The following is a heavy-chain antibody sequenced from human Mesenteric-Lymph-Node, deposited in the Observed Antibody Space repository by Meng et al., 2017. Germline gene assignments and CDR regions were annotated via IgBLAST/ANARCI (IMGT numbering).Heavy chain of an antibody. CDR2: ISAYNGNT. V-gene: IGHV1-18*01. Sequence: ASVKVSCKASGYTFTSYGISWVRQAPGQGLEWMGWISAYNGNTNYAQNLQGRVTMTTDTSTSTAYMELRSLRSDDTAVYYCALRSGGNYYGSGSYYNFDYWGQGTLVTVSS. CDR3: ALRSGGNYYGSGSYYNFDY. J-gene: IGHJ4*02. D-gene: IGHD3-10*01. CDR1: GYTFTSYG.